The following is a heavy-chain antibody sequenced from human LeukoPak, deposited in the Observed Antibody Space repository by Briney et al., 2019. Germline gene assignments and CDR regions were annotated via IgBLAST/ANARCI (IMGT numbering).Heavy chain of an antibody. CDR2: IYSGGST. D-gene: IGHD3-22*01. V-gene: IGHV3-53*01. Sequence: GGSLRLSCAASGFTFSSYWMSWVRQAPGKGLEWVSVIYSGGSTYYADSVKGRFTISRDNSKNTLYLQMNSLRAEDTAVYYCARDGHYYDSSGYPRSPFDYWGQGTLVTVSS. CDR1: GFTFSSYW. CDR3: ARDGHYYDSSGYPRSPFDY. J-gene: IGHJ4*02.